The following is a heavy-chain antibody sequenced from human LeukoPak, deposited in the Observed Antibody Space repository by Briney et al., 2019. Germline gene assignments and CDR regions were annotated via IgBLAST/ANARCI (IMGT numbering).Heavy chain of an antibody. D-gene: IGHD6-19*01. V-gene: IGHV3-30*02. CDR3: ARILDSAWGELGY. CDR1: GFTSSYYW. CDR2: IRSDGSNK. J-gene: IGHJ4*02. Sequence: GGSLRLSCAASGFTSSYYWMSWVRQAPGKGLEWMAFIRSDGSNKYYADSVKGRFTISRDNSKNTLYLQMNSLRAEDTAVYYCARILDSAWGELGYWGQGTLVTVSS.